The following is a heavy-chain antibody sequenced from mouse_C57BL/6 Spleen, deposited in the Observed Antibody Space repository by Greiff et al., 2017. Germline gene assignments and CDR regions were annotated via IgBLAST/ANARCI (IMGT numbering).Heavy chain of an antibody. Sequence: QVQLQQPGAELVRPGSSVKLSCKASGYTFTSYWMHWVKQRPIQGLEWIGNIDPSDSETHYNQKFKDKATLTVDKSSSTAYMQLSSLTSSDSAVSYCALYDYGYFDYWGKGTTLTVSS. CDR2: IDPSDSET. V-gene: IGHV1-52*01. CDR3: ALYDYGYFDY. D-gene: IGHD2-4*01. J-gene: IGHJ2*01. CDR1: GYTFTSYW.